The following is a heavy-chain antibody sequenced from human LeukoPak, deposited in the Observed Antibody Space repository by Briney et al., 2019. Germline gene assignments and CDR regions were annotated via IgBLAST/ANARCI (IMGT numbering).Heavy chain of an antibody. Sequence: SQTLSLTCTVSGGSLSSGDYYWSWIRQPPGTGLEWLGYIYYSGSTYYNPSLKSRVTISVDTSKNQFSLKLNSVTAADAAVYYCARADYYGSGSYYVFDYWGQGTLVTVSS. CDR2: IYYSGST. J-gene: IGHJ4*02. CDR3: ARADYYGSGSYYVFDY. CDR1: GGSLSSGDYY. V-gene: IGHV4-30-4*01. D-gene: IGHD3-10*01.